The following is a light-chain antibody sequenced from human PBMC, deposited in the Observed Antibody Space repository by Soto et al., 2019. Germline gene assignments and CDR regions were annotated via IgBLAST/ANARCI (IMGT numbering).Light chain of an antibody. J-gene: IGKJ2*01. Sequence: ELVLTQSPGTLSLSPGDRATLSCRASQSVGSTYFAWYQQKPGQAPRLLIDGTSNMATGIPDRFSGSGSGTDFTLTISRLEPEDFAVYHCQQYSGSPQTFGQGTKLEIK. CDR2: GTS. CDR1: QSVGSTY. V-gene: IGKV3-20*01. CDR3: QQYSGSPQT.